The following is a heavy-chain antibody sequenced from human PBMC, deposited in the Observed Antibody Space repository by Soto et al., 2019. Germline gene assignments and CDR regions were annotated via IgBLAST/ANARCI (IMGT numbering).Heavy chain of an antibody. CDR1: GFTFSSCA. CDR3: AKPGATVTTYYYYYYYMDV. CDR2: ISGSGGST. D-gene: IGHD4-4*01. V-gene: IGHV3-23*01. Sequence: EVQLLESGGGLVQPGGSLRLSCAASGFTFSSCAMSWVRQAPGKGLEWVSAISGSGGSTYYADSVKGRFTISRDNSKNTLYLQMNSLRAEDTAVYYCAKPGATVTTYYYYYYYMDVWGKGTTVTVSS. J-gene: IGHJ6*03.